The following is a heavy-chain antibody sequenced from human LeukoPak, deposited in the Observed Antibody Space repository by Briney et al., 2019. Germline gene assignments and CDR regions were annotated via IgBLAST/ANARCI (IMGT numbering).Heavy chain of an antibody. CDR3: ARVYCSGGSCSTGDYFDY. CDR2: ISSSSSTI. V-gene: IGHV3-48*01. D-gene: IGHD2-15*01. CDR1: GFAFSSYA. Sequence: GGSLRLSCAASGFAFSSYAMNWVRQAPGKGLEWVSYISSSSSTIYYADSVKGRFTISRDNAKNSLYLQMNSLRAEDTAVYYCARVYCSGGSCSTGDYFDYWGQGTLVTVSS. J-gene: IGHJ4*02.